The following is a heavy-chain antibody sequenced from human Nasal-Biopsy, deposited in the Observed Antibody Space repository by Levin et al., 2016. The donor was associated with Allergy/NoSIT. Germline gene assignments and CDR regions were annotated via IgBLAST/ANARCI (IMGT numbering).Heavy chain of an antibody. D-gene: IGHD3-22*01. CDR3: ARLKTYYYDSTGRWHFNH. CDR2: ISSSGDRT. CDR1: GFTFSSYA. V-gene: IGHV3-23*01. J-gene: IGHJ2*01. Sequence: GGSLRLSCAASGFTFSSYAMSWVRQAPGKGFECVSEISSSGDRTYYTDSVKGRFTISRDNAKNSVYLQLDSLRVDDTAFYYCARLKTYYYDSTGRWHFNHWGRGTLVTVSS.